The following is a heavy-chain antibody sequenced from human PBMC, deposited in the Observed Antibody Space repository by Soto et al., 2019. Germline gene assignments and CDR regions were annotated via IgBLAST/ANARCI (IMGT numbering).Heavy chain of an antibody. CDR3: ASTEGTLIAAAASDKYYYYYGMDV. D-gene: IGHD6-13*01. Sequence: GAPVKVSCKASGYTFTSYAMHWVRQAPGQRLEWMGWINAGNGNTKYSQKFQGRVTITRDTSASTAYMELSSLRFEDTAVYYCASTEGTLIAAAASDKYYYYYGMDVWGQGTTVTVSS. CDR2: INAGNGNT. CDR1: GYTFTSYA. J-gene: IGHJ6*02. V-gene: IGHV1-3*01.